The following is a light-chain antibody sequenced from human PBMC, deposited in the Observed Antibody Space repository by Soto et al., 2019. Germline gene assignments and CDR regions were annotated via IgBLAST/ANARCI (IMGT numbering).Light chain of an antibody. Sequence: QSVLTQPPSVSGAPGQRVTISCTGSSSNIGAGYDVHWYQQLPGTAPKLPIYGTSNRPSGVPDRFSGSKSGTSASLAITGLQAEDEADYYCQSYDSSRSGFYVFGTGTKVTVL. J-gene: IGLJ1*01. CDR2: GTS. CDR1: SSNIGAGYD. V-gene: IGLV1-40*01. CDR3: QSYDSSRSGFYV.